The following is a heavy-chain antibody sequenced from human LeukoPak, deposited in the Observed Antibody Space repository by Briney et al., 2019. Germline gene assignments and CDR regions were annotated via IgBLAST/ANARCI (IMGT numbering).Heavy chain of an antibody. CDR1: GGTFSSYA. CDR2: IIPIFGTA. CDR3: ARVGDMTTVTTAPGYYYYMDV. D-gene: IGHD4-17*01. J-gene: IGHJ6*03. Sequence: ASVKVSCKASGGTFSSYAISWVRQAPGQGLEWMGGIIPIFGTANYAQKFQGRVTITADESTSTAYMELSSLRSEDTAVYYCARVGDMTTVTTAPGYYYYMDVWGKGTTVTISS. V-gene: IGHV1-69*13.